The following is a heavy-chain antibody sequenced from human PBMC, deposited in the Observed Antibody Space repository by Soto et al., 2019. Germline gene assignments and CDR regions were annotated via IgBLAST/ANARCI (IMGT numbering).Heavy chain of an antibody. CDR2: IWHDGSFK. J-gene: IGHJ4*02. CDR3: ARGEEEGNYFDK. Sequence: QVQLVESGGGVVQPGRSLRLSCAASGFTFRSYGMHWVRQAPGKSLEWVASIWHDGSFKYEADSVKGRFTISRDNSKNTLSLQMNSLRADETAAYYCARGEEEGNYFDKWGLGTLFTVSS. CDR1: GFTFRSYG. V-gene: IGHV3-33*01.